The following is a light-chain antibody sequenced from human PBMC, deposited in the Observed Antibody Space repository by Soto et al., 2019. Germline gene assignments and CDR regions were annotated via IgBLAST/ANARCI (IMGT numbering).Light chain of an antibody. CDR1: HSVSSN. Sequence: EIVMTQSPVPLSVSPGGRDTLSFRASHSVSSNLAWYHQKPGQAPRLLIYGASTRATGVPARFSGSGSGTEFTLTISSRQSEYFLVYYCQHSNNWPPWTFGQGTKVQIK. J-gene: IGKJ1*01. CDR2: GAS. CDR3: QHSNNWPPWT. V-gene: IGKV3-15*01.